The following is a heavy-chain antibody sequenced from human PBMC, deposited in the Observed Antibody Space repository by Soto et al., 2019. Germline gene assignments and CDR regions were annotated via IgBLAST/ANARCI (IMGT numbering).Heavy chain of an antibody. CDR1: SGSISSYY. V-gene: IGHV4-59*08. Sequence: SETLSLTCTVSSGSISSYYWSWIRQPPGKGLEWIGYVYHSGSTNYNLSLKSRVTISVDSSKNQFSLKLSSVTAADTAVYYCARQYYSNFRDYSGQGSLVIVSS. CDR3: ARQYYSNFRDY. CDR2: VYHSGST. D-gene: IGHD4-4*01. J-gene: IGHJ4*02.